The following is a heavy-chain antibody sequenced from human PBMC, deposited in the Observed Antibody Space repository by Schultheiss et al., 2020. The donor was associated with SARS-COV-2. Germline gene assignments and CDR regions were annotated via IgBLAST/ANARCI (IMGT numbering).Heavy chain of an antibody. V-gene: IGHV4-34*01. CDR2: INHSGST. CDR1: GGSFSGYY. CDR3: ARAHSTRRVVVVAATVSRLGWFDP. Sequence: SETLSLTCAVYGGSFSGYYWSWIRQPPGKGLEWIGEINHSGSTNYNPSLKSRVTLSMDASTNQVSLKLSSVTAADTAVYYCARAHSTRRVVVVAATVSRLGWFDPWGQGTLVTVSS. D-gene: IGHD2-15*01. J-gene: IGHJ5*02.